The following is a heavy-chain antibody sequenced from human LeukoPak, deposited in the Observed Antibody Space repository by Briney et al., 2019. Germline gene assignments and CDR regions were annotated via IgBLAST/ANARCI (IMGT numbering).Heavy chain of an antibody. CDR3: SGRDSSRSPRAY. Sequence: GGSLRLSCAASGLTFTDFWMNWVRLTPGRGLEWLANINPDGNEKYYVDSVKGRFAISRDNAKKEVYLEMNSLRAEDTGVYYCSGRDSSRSPRAYWGQGTLVSVSS. CDR1: GLTFTDFW. V-gene: IGHV3-7*01. CDR2: INPDGNEK. J-gene: IGHJ4*02. D-gene: IGHD2-2*01.